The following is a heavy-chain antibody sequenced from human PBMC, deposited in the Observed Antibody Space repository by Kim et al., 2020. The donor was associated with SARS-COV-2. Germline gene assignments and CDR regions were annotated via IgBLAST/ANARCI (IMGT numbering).Heavy chain of an antibody. V-gene: IGHV3-48*02. D-gene: IGHD3-22*01. Sequence: VKGRFTISRDNAKNSLYLQMNSLRDEDTAVYYCARETYDSSGYYNGSGDIWGQGTMVTVSS. CDR3: ARETYDSSGYYNGSGDI. J-gene: IGHJ3*02.